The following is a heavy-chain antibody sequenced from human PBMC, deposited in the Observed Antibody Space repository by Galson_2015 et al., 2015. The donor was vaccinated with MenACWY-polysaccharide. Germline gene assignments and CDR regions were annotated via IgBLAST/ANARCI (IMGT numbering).Heavy chain of an antibody. V-gene: IGHV3-23*01. J-gene: IGHJ4*02. CDR3: AKDRSGGAYLFWSIDY. D-gene: IGHD1-26*01. CDR1: GFTFSSYA. CDR2: ISGSGGGI. Sequence: SMRLSCAASGFTFSSYAMSWVRQAPGKGLEWVSAISGSGGGIYYADSVKGRFTISRDNSKKTVYLQMNSLRAEDTAVYYCAKDRSGGAYLFWSIDYWGQGTLVTVSS.